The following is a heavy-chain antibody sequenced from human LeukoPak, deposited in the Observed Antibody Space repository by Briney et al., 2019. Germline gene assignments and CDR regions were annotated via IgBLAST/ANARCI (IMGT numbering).Heavy chain of an antibody. CDR3: ARHRYSSGWLEAFDV. V-gene: IGHV4-38-2*01. CDR1: GDSISGGYS. J-gene: IGHJ3*01. D-gene: IGHD6-19*01. Sequence: SETLSLTCAVSGDSISGGYSWGWIRQPPGKGLEWIGSMYHSGNTYYNPSLKSRVAISVDTSKNQFSLRLSSVTAADTAVYYCARHRYSSGWLEAFDVWGQGTMVIVSS. CDR2: MYHSGNT.